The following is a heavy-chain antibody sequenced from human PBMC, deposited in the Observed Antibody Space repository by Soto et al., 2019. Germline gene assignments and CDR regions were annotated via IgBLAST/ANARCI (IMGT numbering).Heavy chain of an antibody. J-gene: IGHJ6*02. CDR2: IIPIFGTA. V-gene: IGHV1-69*13. CDR1: GGAFSSYS. D-gene: IGHD3-10*01. Sequence: GGLVEVSCKASGGAFSSYSFSWVRQAPGQGLEWMGGIIPIFGTANYAQKFQGRVTITADESTSSAYMELSSLRSEDTAVYYCARGEGGSGSYSYYGMDVWGQGTTVTVSS. CDR3: ARGEGGSGSYSYYGMDV.